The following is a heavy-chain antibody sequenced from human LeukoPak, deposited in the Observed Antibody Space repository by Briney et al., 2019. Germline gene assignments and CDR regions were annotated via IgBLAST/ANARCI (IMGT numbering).Heavy chain of an antibody. D-gene: IGHD3-3*01. J-gene: IGHJ4*02. CDR1: GFTFDDYG. Sequence: GGSLRLSXAASGFTFDDYGMSWVRQAPGKGLEWDSGINWNGGSTGYADSVKGRFTISRDNAKNSLYLQMNSLRAEDTALYYCARGSVILEWLPFDYWGQGTLVTVSS. CDR3: ARGSVILEWLPFDY. CDR2: INWNGGST. V-gene: IGHV3-20*04.